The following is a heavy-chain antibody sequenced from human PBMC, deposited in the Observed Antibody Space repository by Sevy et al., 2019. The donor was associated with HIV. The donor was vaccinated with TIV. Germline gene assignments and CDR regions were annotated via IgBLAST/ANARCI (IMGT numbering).Heavy chain of an antibody. V-gene: IGHV1-69*13. D-gene: IGHD6-19*01. CDR3: ARGGGSGWYYFDS. J-gene: IGHJ4*02. Sequence: ASVKVSCKASGGTISRDGISWVRQAPGQGLEGMGGIISFFDMTNYAQKFQGRVTISADESTSTVYMELSSLRFEDTAVYYCARGGGSGWYYFDSWGQGTLVTVSS. CDR1: GGTISRDG. CDR2: IISFFDMT.